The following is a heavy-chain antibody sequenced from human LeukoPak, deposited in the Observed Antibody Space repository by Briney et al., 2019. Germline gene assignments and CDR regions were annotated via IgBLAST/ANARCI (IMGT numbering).Heavy chain of an antibody. J-gene: IGHJ6*02. V-gene: IGHV3-30*18. CDR1: GFTFSSYG. Sequence: GGSLRLSCAASGFTFSSYGMHWVRQAPGKGLEWVAVISYDGSNKYYADSVKGRFTTSRDNSKNTLYLQMNSLRAEDTAVYYCAKARLPTKRHYYYYGMDVWGQGTTVTVSS. CDR2: ISYDGSNK. CDR3: AKARLPTKRHYYYYGMDV. D-gene: IGHD5-12*01.